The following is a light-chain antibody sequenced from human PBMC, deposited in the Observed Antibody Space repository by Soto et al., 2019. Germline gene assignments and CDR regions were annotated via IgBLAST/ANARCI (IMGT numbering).Light chain of an antibody. J-gene: IGKJ1*01. CDR3: QQYGSSSWT. V-gene: IGKV3-20*01. CDR2: DAS. CDR1: QNVRTF. Sequence: DIVLTQSPDILSLSPGERATLSCRASQNVRTFLAWYQQKPGQAPRLLISDASYRATGIPPRFSGSGSGTDFTLTISRLEPEDFAVYYCQQYGSSSWTFGQGTKVEIK.